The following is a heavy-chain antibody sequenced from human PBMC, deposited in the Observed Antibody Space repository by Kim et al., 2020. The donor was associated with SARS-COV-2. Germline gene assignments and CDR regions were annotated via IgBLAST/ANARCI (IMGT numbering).Heavy chain of an antibody. Sequence: GGSLRLSCAASGFTFSSYSMNWVRQAPGKGLEWISSISSSSSYIYYVALVNGRFTISRDNASASLNLQMNILRAEDTAVYCVARVLTSGWLVFDSWGQVT. V-gene: IGHV3-21*04. D-gene: IGHD6-19*01. CDR1: GFTFSSYS. J-gene: IGHJ4*02. CDR2: ISSSSSYI. CDR3: ARVLTSGWLVFDS.